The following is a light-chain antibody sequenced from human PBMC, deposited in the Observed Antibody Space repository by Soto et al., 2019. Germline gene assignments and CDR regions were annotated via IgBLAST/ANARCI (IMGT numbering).Light chain of an antibody. Sequence: QSALTQPASVSGSPGQSIAISCTGTSSDVGGYSYVSWYQQQPGKAPKLVISDVSNRPSGVSDRFSGSKSGNTASLTISGLQTEDEAEYSCASYTTSSTYVFGTGTRSPS. J-gene: IGLJ1*01. V-gene: IGLV2-14*01. CDR2: DVS. CDR1: SSDVGGYSY. CDR3: ASYTTSSTYV.